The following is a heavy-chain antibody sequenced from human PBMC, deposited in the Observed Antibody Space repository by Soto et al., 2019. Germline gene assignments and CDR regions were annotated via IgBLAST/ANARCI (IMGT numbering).Heavy chain of an antibody. Sequence: SVEVSCKASGGTFSSYAISWVRQAPGQGLEWMGGIIPIFGTANYAQKFQGRVTITADKSTSTAYMELSSLRSEDTAVYYCAREYRGYSYGYWAFEYCEHWGQGTLVTVSS. V-gene: IGHV1-69*06. J-gene: IGHJ1*01. CDR3: AREYRGYSYGYWAFEYCEH. CDR1: GGTFSSYA. CDR2: IIPIFGTA. D-gene: IGHD5-18*01.